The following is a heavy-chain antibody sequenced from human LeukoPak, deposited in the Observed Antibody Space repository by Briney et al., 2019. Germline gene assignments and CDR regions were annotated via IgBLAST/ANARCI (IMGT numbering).Heavy chain of an antibody. CDR1: GGSINSHY. V-gene: IGHV4-59*08. CDR2: IYYTGKI. J-gene: IGHJ4*02. Sequence: SETLSPTCAVSGGSINSHYWGWIRQPPGKGLQWIGDIYYTGKINYNPSLKSRVTITLDTSKDHLSLNLTSVLAADTAIYYCVRRDTGWNYFDYWGQGILVTVSS. D-gene: IGHD6-19*01. CDR3: VRRDTGWNYFDY.